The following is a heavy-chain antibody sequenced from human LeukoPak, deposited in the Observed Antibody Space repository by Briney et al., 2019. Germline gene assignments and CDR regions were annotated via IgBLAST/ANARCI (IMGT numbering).Heavy chain of an antibody. CDR2: INPSGGNT. J-gene: IGHJ6*02. Sequence: ASVKVSCKASGYTFTSYYMYWVRQAPGQGLEWMGIINPSGGNTSYAQKFQGRVTMTRDTSTSTVYMELSSLRSEDTAVYYCASDERDEVMDVWGQGTTVTVSS. CDR1: GYTFTSYY. V-gene: IGHV1-46*01. CDR3: ASDERDEVMDV. D-gene: IGHD1-1*01.